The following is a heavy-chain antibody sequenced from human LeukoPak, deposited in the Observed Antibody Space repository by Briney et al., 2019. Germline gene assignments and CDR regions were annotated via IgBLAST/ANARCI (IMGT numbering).Heavy chain of an antibody. Sequence: ASVKVSCKASGYTFSSYGISWVRQAPGQRLEWMGWISAYNGNTNYAQKFQGRVTMITGTSTSTAYMELRSLRADDTAVYYCARDGFFGSGIVGAFDIWGQGTMVTVSS. J-gene: IGHJ3*02. CDR3: ARDGFFGSGIVGAFDI. V-gene: IGHV1-18*01. CDR2: ISAYNGNT. CDR1: GYTFSSYG. D-gene: IGHD3-10*01.